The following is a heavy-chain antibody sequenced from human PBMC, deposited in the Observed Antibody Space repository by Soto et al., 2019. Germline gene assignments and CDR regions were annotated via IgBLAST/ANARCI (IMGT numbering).Heavy chain of an antibody. CDR3: ARVAVAVSPEWELQHSYYFDY. J-gene: IGHJ4*02. Sequence: QVQLVQSGAEVKKPGASVKVSCKASGYTFTSYGISWVRQAPGQGLEWMGWISAYNGNTNYAQKLQGRVTMTTDTSTSTAYMELRSLRSDDTAVYYCARVAVAVSPEWELQHSYYFDYWGQGTLVTVSS. CDR2: ISAYNGNT. D-gene: IGHD6-19*01. CDR1: GYTFTSYG. V-gene: IGHV1-18*01.